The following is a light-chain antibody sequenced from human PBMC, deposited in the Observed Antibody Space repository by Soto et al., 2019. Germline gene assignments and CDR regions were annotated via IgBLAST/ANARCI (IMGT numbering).Light chain of an antibody. CDR3: ASYTSSATYV. Sequence: QSVLTQPGSVSGSPGQSITIPCTGTSSDVGGYNYVSWYQQHPGKAPKLMIYDVTNRPSGVSSRFSGSKSGNTASLTTSGLQAEDEADYYCASYTSSATYVIGTGTKVTVL. J-gene: IGLJ1*01. CDR2: DVT. CDR1: SSDVGGYNY. V-gene: IGLV2-14*01.